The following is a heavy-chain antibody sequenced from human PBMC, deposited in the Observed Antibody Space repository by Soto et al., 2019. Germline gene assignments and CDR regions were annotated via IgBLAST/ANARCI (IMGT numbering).Heavy chain of an antibody. CDR1: GGTFSSYA. D-gene: IGHD1-26*01. V-gene: IGHV1-69*13. CDR2: IIPIFGTA. Sequence: SVKVSCKASGGTFSSYAISWVRQAPGQGLEWMGGIIPIFGTANYAQKFQGRVTITADESTSTAYMELSSLRSEDTAVYYCAREKWELPRLLFDPWGQGTLVTVSS. CDR3: AREKWELPRLLFDP. J-gene: IGHJ5*02.